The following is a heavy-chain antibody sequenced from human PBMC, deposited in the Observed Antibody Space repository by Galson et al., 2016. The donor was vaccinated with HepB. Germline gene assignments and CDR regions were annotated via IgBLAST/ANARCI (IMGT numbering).Heavy chain of an antibody. CDR2: ISGSSSYT. CDR3: ARDPQLTSSWYFDP. CDR1: GFTFSDHY. V-gene: IGHV3-11*06. D-gene: IGHD1-1*01. J-gene: IGHJ2*01. Sequence: SLRLSCAASGFTFSDHYMTWIRQAPGKGLEWVSYISGSSSYTNYADSVKGRFTISRDNAKNSLYLQLNSLRAEDTAIYYCARDPQLTSSWYFDPWGRGTLVTVSS.